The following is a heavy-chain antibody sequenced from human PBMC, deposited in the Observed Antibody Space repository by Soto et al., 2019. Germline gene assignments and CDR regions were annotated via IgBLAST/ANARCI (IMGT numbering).Heavy chain of an antibody. CDR3: ARSYSTGWYYFDY. Sequence: PSETLSLTCTVSGCSISSSSYYWGWIRQPPGKGLEWIGSIYYSGSTYYNPSLKSRVTISVDTSKNQFPLKLSSVTAADTAVYYCARSYSTGWYYFDYWGQGTLVTVSS. J-gene: IGHJ4*02. D-gene: IGHD6-19*01. V-gene: IGHV4-39*06. CDR1: GCSISSSSYY. CDR2: IYYSGST.